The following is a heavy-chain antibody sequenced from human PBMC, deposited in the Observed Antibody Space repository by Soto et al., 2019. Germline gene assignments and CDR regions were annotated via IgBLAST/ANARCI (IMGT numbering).Heavy chain of an antibody. V-gene: IGHV4-59*08. CDR1: GGSISSYY. Sequence: PSETLSLTCTVSGGSISSYYWSWIRQPPGKGLEWIGYIYYSGSTNYNPSLKSRVTISVDTSKNQFSLKLSSVTAADTAVYYCARHGIAIVVVAWGDYYYYYMDVWGKGTTVTVSS. CDR3: ARHGIAIVVVAWGDYYYYYMDV. D-gene: IGHD2-15*01. J-gene: IGHJ6*03. CDR2: IYYSGST.